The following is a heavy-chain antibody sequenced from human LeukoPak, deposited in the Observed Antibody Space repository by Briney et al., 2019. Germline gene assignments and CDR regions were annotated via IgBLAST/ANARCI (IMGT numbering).Heavy chain of an antibody. D-gene: IGHD2-2*01. CDR3: AREGGRYCSSTSCYPMAFDY. Sequence: PGRSLRLSCAASGFTFSSYGMHWVRQAPGKGLEWVAVIWYDGSNKYYADSVKGRLTISRDNSKNTLYLQMNSLRAEDTAVYYCAREGGRYCSSTSCYPMAFDYWGQGTLVTVSS. J-gene: IGHJ4*02. CDR1: GFTFSSYG. CDR2: IWYDGSNK. V-gene: IGHV3-33*01.